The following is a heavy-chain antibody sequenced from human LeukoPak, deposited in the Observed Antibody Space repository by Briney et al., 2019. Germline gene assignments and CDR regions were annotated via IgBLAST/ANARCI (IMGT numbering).Heavy chain of an antibody. D-gene: IGHD3-16*02. J-gene: IGHJ4*02. CDR1: GGSINGYY. CDR3: ARETGIMITFGGVIVGNRAFDY. Sequence: SETLSLTCTVSGGSINGYYWNWIRQPPGKGLEWIGYIYYSGSTNYNPSLESRVTISVDTSKNQFSLKLNSVTAADTAMYYCARETGIMITFGGVIVGNRAFDYWGQGTLVTVSS. V-gene: IGHV4-59*01. CDR2: IYYSGST.